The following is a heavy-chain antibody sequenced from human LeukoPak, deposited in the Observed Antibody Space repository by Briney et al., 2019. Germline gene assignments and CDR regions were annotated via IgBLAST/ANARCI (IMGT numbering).Heavy chain of an antibody. Sequence: SETLSLTCTVSGGSISPYYWSWIWQPPGKGLEWLGHISFSGITHYNASLKSRVTTSVDTSRNHFSLIVSSVTAADTALYYCVRHAGGTTYDYWGQGTLVTVSS. CDR3: VRHAGGTTYDY. D-gene: IGHD3-16*01. J-gene: IGHJ4*02. V-gene: IGHV4-59*08. CDR1: GGSISPYY. CDR2: ISFSGIT.